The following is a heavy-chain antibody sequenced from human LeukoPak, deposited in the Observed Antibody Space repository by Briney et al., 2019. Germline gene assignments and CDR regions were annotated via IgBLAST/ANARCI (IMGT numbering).Heavy chain of an antibody. V-gene: IGHV3-7*04. CDR2: IKQDGSEK. CDR3: ARVVPAAGLYYDMLTGRRSNWFDP. D-gene: IGHD3-9*01. J-gene: IGHJ5*02. CDR1: GFTFSSYW. Sequence: GGSLRLSCAASGFTFSSYWMSWVRQAPGRGLEWVANIKQDGSEKYYVDSVKGRVTISRDNAKNSLYLQMNSLRAEDTAVYCCARVVPAAGLYYDMLTGRRSNWFDPWGQGTLVTVSS.